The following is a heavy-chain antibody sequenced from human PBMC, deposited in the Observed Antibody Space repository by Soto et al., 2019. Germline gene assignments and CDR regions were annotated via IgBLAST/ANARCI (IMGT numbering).Heavy chain of an antibody. V-gene: IGHV1-18*01. J-gene: IGHJ5*02. D-gene: IGHD2-15*01. CDR1: GYTFTSYG. CDR2: ISAYNGNT. Sequence: ASVKVSCKASGYTFTSYGISWVRQAPGQGLEWMGWISAYNGNTNYAQKLQGRVTMTTDTSTSTAYMELRSLRSDDTAVYYCARVGGPSYCSGGSCYSGWFDPWGQGTLVTVSS. CDR3: ARVGGPSYCSGGSCYSGWFDP.